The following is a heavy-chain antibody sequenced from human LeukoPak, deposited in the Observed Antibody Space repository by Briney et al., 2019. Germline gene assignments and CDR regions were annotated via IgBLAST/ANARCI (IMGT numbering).Heavy chain of an antibody. J-gene: IGHJ4*02. CDR1: NFAFNNYA. V-gene: IGHV3-23*01. CDR3: AKDRSCINDVCLGDFDY. D-gene: IGHD2-8*01. Sequence: TGGSLRLSCAASNFAFNNYAMTWVRQAPGKGLEWVSTISGSGGSTYYADSVKGRFTISRDNSKNTVYLQMNSLRAEDTAVYYCAKDRSCINDVCLGDFDYWGQGTLVTVSS. CDR2: ISGSGGST.